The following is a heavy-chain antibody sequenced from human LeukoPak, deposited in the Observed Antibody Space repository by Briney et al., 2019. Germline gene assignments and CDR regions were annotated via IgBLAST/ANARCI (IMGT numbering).Heavy chain of an antibody. V-gene: IGHV4-34*01. CDR2: INHPGST. CDR1: GGSFSGYY. CDR3: ARGYDSSGYVYYYYYMDV. D-gene: IGHD3-22*01. J-gene: IGHJ6*03. Sequence: SETLSLTCAVFGGSFSGYYWSWVRQPPGKGLEWIGEINHPGSTNFNPSLKSRVTISVDTSKNQFSLKLSSVTAADTAVYYCARGYDSSGYVYYYYYMDVWGKGTTVTVSS.